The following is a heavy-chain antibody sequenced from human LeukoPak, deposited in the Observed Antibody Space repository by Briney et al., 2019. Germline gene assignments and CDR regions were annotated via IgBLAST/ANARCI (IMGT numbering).Heavy chain of an antibody. Sequence: SEALSLTCTVSGGSVSSYYWSWIRLPPGKGLEWIGYIYNSGSTNYNPSLKSRVTISIDTPKNQFSLKLSSVTAADTAVYYCARIVPVDLDNWFDPWGQGTLVTVSP. CDR1: GGSVSSYY. CDR2: IYNSGST. D-gene: IGHD2-2*01. V-gene: IGHV4-59*02. J-gene: IGHJ5*02. CDR3: ARIVPVDLDNWFDP.